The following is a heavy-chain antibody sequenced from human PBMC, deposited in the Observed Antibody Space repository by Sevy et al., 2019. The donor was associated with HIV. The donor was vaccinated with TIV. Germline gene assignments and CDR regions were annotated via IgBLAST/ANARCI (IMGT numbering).Heavy chain of an antibody. CDR1: GFTFSSFS. J-gene: IGHJ4*02. Sequence: GGSLRLSCTASGFTFSSFSMSWVRQAPGKGLEWVASINSRSTYIYHADPVKGRFTISRDIAKNTLHLQMNSLRAEDTAVYYCARDLEFYDYGDYGPAFNPDYWGRGTLVTVSS. V-gene: IGHV3-21*01. CDR3: ARDLEFYDYGDYGPAFNPDY. CDR2: INSRSTYI. D-gene: IGHD4-17*01.